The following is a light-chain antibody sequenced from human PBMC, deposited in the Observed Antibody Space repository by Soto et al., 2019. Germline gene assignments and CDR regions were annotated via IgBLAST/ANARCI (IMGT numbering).Light chain of an antibody. CDR3: MQAVQAPRT. J-gene: IGKJ1*01. CDR1: QSLLHSNGNIY. V-gene: IGKV2-28*01. CDR2: LGS. Sequence: DIVLTQSPLSLPVTPGEPASISCRSSQSLLHSNGNIYLDWYLQKPGQSTQLLIYLGSIRASGVPHRFSGGGSGTDFTLKITRVEAEDVGVYYCMQAVQAPRTFGLGTKVEIK.